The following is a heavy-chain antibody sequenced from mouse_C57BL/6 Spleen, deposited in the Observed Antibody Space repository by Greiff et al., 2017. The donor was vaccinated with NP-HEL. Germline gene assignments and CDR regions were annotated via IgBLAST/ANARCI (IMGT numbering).Heavy chain of an antibody. Sequence: VHVKQSGPELVKPGASVKISCKASGYSFTGYYMNWVKQSPEQSLEWIGEINPSTGGTTYNQKFKAKATLTVDKSSSTAYMQLKSLTSEDSAVYYCARLSYSNVDYWGQGTTLTVAS. CDR1: GYSFTGYY. V-gene: IGHV1-42*01. D-gene: IGHD2-5*01. CDR2: INPSTGGT. J-gene: IGHJ2*01. CDR3: ARLSYSNVDY.